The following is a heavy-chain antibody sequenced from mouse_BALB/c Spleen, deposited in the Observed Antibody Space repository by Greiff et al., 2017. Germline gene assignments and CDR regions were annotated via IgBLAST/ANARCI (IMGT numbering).Heavy chain of an antibody. J-gene: IGHJ2*01. CDR2: IYPGDGDT. D-gene: IGHD2-10*02. Sequence: VQLQQSGAELARPGASVKLSCKASGYTFTSYWMQWVKQRPGQGLEWIGAIYPGDGDTRYTQKFKGKATLTADKSSSTAYMQLSSLASEDSAVYYCARGYADYWGQGTTLTVSS. CDR1: GYTFTSYW. V-gene: IGHV1-87*01. CDR3: ARGYADY.